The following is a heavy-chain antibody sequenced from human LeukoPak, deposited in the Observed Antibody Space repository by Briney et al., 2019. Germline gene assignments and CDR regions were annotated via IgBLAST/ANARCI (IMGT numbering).Heavy chain of an antibody. CDR3: ARATYAILTGGTNYYYYYYMDV. CDR1: GYTFTSDD. Sequence: ASAKVSCKASGYTFTSDDINWVRQATGPGLEWMGWMNPNSGNTGYAQKFQGRVTMTRNTSISTAYLELSSLRSEDTAVYYCARATYAILTGGTNYYYYYYMDVWGKGTTVTISS. J-gene: IGHJ6*03. V-gene: IGHV1-8*02. CDR2: MNPNSGNT. D-gene: IGHD3-9*01.